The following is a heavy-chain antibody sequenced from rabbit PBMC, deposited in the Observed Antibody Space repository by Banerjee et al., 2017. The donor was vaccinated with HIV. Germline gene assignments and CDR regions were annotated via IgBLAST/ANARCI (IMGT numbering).Heavy chain of an antibody. V-gene: IGHV1S45*01. D-gene: IGHD4-1*01. CDR1: GFDFSSDW. CDR3: ARDLAGVIGWNFGL. CDR2: IYAGSSGST. Sequence: QEQLKETGGGLGQPGGSLTLSCKASGFDFSSDWICWVRQAPGKGLEWIACIYAGSSGSTYYASWAKGRFTISKTSSTTVTLQMTSLTAADTATYFCARDLAGVIGWNFGLWGPGTLVTVS. J-gene: IGHJ4*01.